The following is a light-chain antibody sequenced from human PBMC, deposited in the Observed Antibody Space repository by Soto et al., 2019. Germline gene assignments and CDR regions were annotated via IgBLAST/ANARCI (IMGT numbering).Light chain of an antibody. Sequence: QSVLTQPASVSGSPGQSITISCTGTSSDVGGYNYVSWYQQHPGKAPKLMIYEVSNRPSGVSSRFSGSKSANTASLTISGLQAEDEADYYCSSYTSSITLGVFGTGTKVTVL. CDR3: SSYTSSITLGV. V-gene: IGLV2-14*01. CDR2: EVS. J-gene: IGLJ1*01. CDR1: SSDVGGYNY.